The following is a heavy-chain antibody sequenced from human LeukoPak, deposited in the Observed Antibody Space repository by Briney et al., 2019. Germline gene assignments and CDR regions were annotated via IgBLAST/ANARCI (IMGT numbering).Heavy chain of an antibody. CDR2: IDHSGST. CDR1: GESFSGSS. D-gene: IGHD2-2*01. CDR3: ARGKTRRGYCSSIECYNLYYSYMDV. Sequence: SETLSLTCAVYGESFSGSSWSWIRQPPGKGLEWIGEIDHSGSTTYNPSLKSRVTISVDTSKNQFSLKLNSVTAADTAVYYCARGKTRRGYCSSIECYNLYYSYMDVWGRGTTVTVS. V-gene: IGHV4-34*01. J-gene: IGHJ6*03.